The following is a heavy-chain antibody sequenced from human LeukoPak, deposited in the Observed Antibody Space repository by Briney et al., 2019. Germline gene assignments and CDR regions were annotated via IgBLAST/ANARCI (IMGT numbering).Heavy chain of an antibody. J-gene: IGHJ3*02. CDR2: IWYDGSNK. Sequence: PGRSLGLSCAASGFTFSSYGMHWVRQAPGKGLEWVAVIWYDGSNKYYADSVKGRFTISRDNSKNTLYLQMNSLRAGDTAVYYCASDILTGLDAFDIWGQGTMVTVSS. V-gene: IGHV3-33*01. CDR1: GFTFSSYG. CDR3: ASDILTGLDAFDI. D-gene: IGHD3-9*01.